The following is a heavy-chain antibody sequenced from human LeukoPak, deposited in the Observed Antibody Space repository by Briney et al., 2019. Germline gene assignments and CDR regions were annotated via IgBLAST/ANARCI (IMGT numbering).Heavy chain of an antibody. Sequence: GASVKVSCKASGYTFTTYGISWVRQAPGQGLEWMGWISAFNGNTNYAQKFQGRVTITGDTSASTAYMELSSLRSEDTAVYYCASSVLRYFDWLPPLFDYWGQGTLVTVSS. D-gene: IGHD3-9*01. CDR1: GYTFTTYG. CDR2: ISAFNGNT. J-gene: IGHJ4*02. CDR3: ASSVLRYFDWLPPLFDY. V-gene: IGHV1-18*01.